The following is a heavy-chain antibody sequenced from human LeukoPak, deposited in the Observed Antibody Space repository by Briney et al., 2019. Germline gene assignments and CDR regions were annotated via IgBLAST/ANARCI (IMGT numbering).Heavy chain of an antibody. Sequence: GGSLRLSCAVSGFTFSDYYMSWIRQAPGKGLEWLSYISGSGSSTYYADSVRGRFTISRNNSQNSLYLQMNSLRTEDTAVYYCAKRRDYFDHWAREPWSPSPQ. J-gene: IGHJ4*02. V-gene: IGHV3-11*01. CDR3: AKRRDYFDH. CDR2: ISGSGSST. CDR1: GFTFSDYY.